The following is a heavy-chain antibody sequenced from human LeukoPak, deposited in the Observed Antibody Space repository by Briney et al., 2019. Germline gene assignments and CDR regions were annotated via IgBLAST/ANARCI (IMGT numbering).Heavy chain of an antibody. CDR2: IYYSGST. CDR1: GGSISSYY. V-gene: IGHV4-59*01. D-gene: IGHD6-19*01. J-gene: IGHJ4*02. CDR3: ARVRTITVTANYFDY. Sequence: PSETLSLTCTVSGGSISSYYWSWIRQPPGEGLEWIGYIYYSGSTNYNPSLKSRVTISLDTSKNQFSLKLSSVTAADTAVYFCARVRTITVTANYFDYWGQGTLVTVSS.